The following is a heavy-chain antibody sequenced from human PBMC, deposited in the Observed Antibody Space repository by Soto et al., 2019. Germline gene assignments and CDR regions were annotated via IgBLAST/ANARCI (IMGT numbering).Heavy chain of an antibody. J-gene: IGHJ6*03. CDR1: GGSIGTSYYY. V-gene: IGHV4-39*01. Sequence: TSETLSLTCTVSGGSIGTSYYYWGWIRQSPGKGLEWIGAIYYTGTTYYNPPLQSRATISVDTSKNQFSLKMSSVTAADTAVYFCARQAGAFGYYMDVWGKGPTVTVSS. CDR3: ARQAGAFGYYMDV. CDR2: IYYTGTT. D-gene: IGHD3-16*01.